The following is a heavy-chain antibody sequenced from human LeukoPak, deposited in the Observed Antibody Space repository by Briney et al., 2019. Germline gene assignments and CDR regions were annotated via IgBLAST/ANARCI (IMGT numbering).Heavy chain of an antibody. CDR2: IHSSGSP. J-gene: IGHJ4*02. Sequence: SETLSLTCTVSDGSISSYYRSWIRQPPGKGLEWIGYIHSSGSPHYNPSLRSRVTTSLDTSKNQFSLKLSSVTAADTAVYYCARLGSYSDCWGQGTLVTVSS. D-gene: IGHD1-26*01. CDR1: DGSISSYY. CDR3: ARLGSYSDC. V-gene: IGHV4-4*09.